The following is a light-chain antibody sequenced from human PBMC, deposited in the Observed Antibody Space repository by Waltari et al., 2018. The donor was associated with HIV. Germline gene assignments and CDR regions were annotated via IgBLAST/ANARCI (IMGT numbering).Light chain of an antibody. CDR3: QQSASLTPLT. CDR2: DAV. V-gene: IGKV1-33*01. CDR1: QDISTN. Sequence: DIQMTQSPSSLSASVAERVTITCQASQDISTNLNWYQQKPGKYPQVLIYDAVNLETGVPSRFSGSGSGTKFIMTINSLQPEDIATYYCQQSASLTPLTFGGGTKVEI. J-gene: IGKJ4*01.